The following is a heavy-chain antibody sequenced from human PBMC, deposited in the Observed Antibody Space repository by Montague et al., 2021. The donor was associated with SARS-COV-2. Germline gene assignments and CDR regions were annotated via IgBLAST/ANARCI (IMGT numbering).Heavy chain of an antibody. CDR3: ARENTVTTFGGPYYIDS. CDR2: INSNGGT. V-gene: IGHV4-59*11. J-gene: IGHJ4*02. Sequence: SETLSLTCTVSGGSISSHFWSFIRQPPGKGLEWIGYINSNGGTNXNPSLRSRLTMSVDTSKNQFSLQLRSMTPADTAVYYCARENTVTTFGGPYYIDSWGQGTLVTVSA. CDR1: GGSISSHF. D-gene: IGHD4-17*01.